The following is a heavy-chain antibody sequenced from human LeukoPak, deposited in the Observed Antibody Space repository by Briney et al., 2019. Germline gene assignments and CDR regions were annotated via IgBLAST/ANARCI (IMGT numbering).Heavy chain of an antibody. Sequence: GGSLRLSCAASGFTHSNYWMTWVRQAPGKGLEWVANIKPDGSEKYYVDSVKGRFTISRDNAKNSLYLQMNSLRAEDTAVYYCASYCSGSFAYWGQGTLVTVSS. V-gene: IGHV3-7*01. D-gene: IGHD3-10*01. CDR1: GFTHSNYW. CDR2: IKPDGSEK. CDR3: ASYCSGSFAY. J-gene: IGHJ4*02.